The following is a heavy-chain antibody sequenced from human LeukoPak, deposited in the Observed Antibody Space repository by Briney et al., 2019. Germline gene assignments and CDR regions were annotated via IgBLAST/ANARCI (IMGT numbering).Heavy chain of an antibody. CDR2: IIPILGIA. Sequence: SVKVSCKASGGTFTSYTISWVRQAPGQGLEWMGRIIPILGIANYAQKFQGRVTITADKSTSTAYMELSSLRSEDTAVYYCARAPGGNAFDYWGQGTLVTVSS. CDR1: GGTFTSYT. V-gene: IGHV1-69*02. D-gene: IGHD4-23*01. J-gene: IGHJ4*02. CDR3: ARAPGGNAFDY.